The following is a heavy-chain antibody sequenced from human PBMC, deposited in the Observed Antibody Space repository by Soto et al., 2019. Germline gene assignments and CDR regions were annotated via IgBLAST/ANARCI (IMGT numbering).Heavy chain of an antibody. CDR3: ARGEGSYFPFDL. V-gene: IGHV4-31*03. J-gene: IGHJ4*02. Sequence: SETLSLTCTVSGGSISSGGYYWSWIRQHPGKGLEWIGYIYYSGSTYYNPSLKSRVTISVDTSKNQFSLKLSSVTAADTAMYYCARGEGSYFPFDLWGQGTLVTVSS. CDR1: GGSISSGGYY. CDR2: IYYSGST. D-gene: IGHD1-26*01.